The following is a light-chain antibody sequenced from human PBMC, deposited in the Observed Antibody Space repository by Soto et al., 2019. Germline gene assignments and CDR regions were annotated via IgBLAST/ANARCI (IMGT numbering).Light chain of an antibody. Sequence: QSALTQPASVSGSPGQSITISCTGTSSDVGGYNYVSWYQQHPGKAPKLMIYEVSNRPSGVSNRFSGSKSGSTASLTISGLQAEDEADYFCSSYGSTSTRYVFGTGTKVTVL. CDR2: EVS. J-gene: IGLJ1*01. V-gene: IGLV2-14*01. CDR3: SSYGSTSTRYV. CDR1: SSDVGGYNY.